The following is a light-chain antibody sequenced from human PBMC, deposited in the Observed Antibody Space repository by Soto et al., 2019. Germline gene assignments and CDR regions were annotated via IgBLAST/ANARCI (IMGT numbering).Light chain of an antibody. J-gene: IGLJ1*01. CDR1: SSDVGGYNY. CDR3: NSYTSSSTYV. Sequence: QSALTQPASVSGSPGQSITISCTGTSSDVGGYNYVSWYQQHPGKAPKLMIYHVSNRPSGVSNRFSGSKSDNTASLTISGLPSEDEADYYCNSYTSSSTYVFGTGTKLTVL. V-gene: IGLV2-14*01. CDR2: HVS.